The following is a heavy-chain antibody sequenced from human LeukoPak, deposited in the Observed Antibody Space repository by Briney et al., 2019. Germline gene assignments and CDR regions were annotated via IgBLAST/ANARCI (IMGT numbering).Heavy chain of an antibody. CDR1: GGSISSSSYY. CDR3: ARVLTMVRGSRYFDY. Sequence: PSETLSLTCTVSGGSISSSSYYWGWIRQPPEKGLEWIGSIYYSGSTYYNPSLKSRVTISVDTSKNQFSLKLSSVTAAVTAVYYCARVLTMVRGSRYFDYWGQGTLVTVSS. CDR2: IYYSGST. D-gene: IGHD3-10*01. V-gene: IGHV4-39*07. J-gene: IGHJ4*02.